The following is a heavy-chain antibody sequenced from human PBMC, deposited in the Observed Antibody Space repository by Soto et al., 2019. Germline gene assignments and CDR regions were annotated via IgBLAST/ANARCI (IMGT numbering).Heavy chain of an antibody. CDR2: IWYDGSNK. CDR3: ARLGTVYSGYDQQVSYHDHGMGV. V-gene: IGHV3-33*01. Sequence: GGSLRLSCAASGFTFSSYGMHWVRQAPGKGLGWVAVIWYDGSNKYYADSVKGRFTISRDNSKNTLYMLMNSLRAEDTAVYYCARLGTVYSGYDQQVSYHDHGMGVWGQGTTVDGSS. J-gene: IGHJ6*02. D-gene: IGHD5-12*01. CDR1: GFTFSSYG.